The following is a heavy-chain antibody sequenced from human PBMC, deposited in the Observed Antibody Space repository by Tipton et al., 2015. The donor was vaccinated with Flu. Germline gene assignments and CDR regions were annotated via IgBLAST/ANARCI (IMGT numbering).Heavy chain of an antibody. CDR3: ARDRAAAAPDY. V-gene: IGHV3-33*01. J-gene: IGHJ4*02. Sequence: QVQLVQSGGGVVQPGRSLRLSCAASGFSFSSYGMHWVRQAPGKGLEWVAAIWYDGSDKYYADSVKGRFTISRDNAENTLYLQMNSLRAEDTAVYYCARDRAAAAPDYGGQGTLVTVSS. CDR2: IWYDGSDK. D-gene: IGHD6-13*01. CDR1: GFSFSSYG.